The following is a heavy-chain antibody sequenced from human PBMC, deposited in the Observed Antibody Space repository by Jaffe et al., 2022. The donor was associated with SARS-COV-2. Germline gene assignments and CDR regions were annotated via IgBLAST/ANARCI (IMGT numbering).Heavy chain of an antibody. Sequence: QVQLVESGGGVVQPGRSLRLSCAASGFTFSSYAMHWVRQAPGKGLEWVAVISYDGSNKYYADSVKGRFTISRDNSKNTLYLQMNSLRAEDTAVYYCARPASSYYYGSGSSIGYWGQGTLVTVSS. CDR2: ISYDGSNK. J-gene: IGHJ4*02. CDR1: GFTFSSYA. D-gene: IGHD3-10*01. CDR3: ARPASSYYYGSGSSIGY. V-gene: IGHV3-30*04.